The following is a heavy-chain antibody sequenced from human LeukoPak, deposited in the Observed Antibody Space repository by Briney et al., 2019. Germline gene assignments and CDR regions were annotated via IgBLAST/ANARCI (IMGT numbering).Heavy chain of an antibody. V-gene: IGHV1-69*05. CDR2: IIPIFGTA. CDR1: GGTFSSYA. CDR3: ARDDYGDYLFDY. J-gene: IGHJ4*02. Sequence: GSSVKVSCKTSGGTFSSYAITWVRQAPGQGLEWMGRIIPIFGTANYAQKFQGRVTITTDESTSTAYMELSSLTSEDTAVYYCARDDYGDYLFDYWGQGTLVTVSS. D-gene: IGHD4-17*01.